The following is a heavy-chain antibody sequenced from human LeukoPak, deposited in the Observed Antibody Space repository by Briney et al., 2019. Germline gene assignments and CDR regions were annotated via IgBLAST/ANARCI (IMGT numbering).Heavy chain of an antibody. D-gene: IGHD5-12*01. V-gene: IGHV3-23*01. CDR3: ANSDVDIVAMFHL. CDR2: ISGSGGST. CDR1: GFTFSSYA. J-gene: IGHJ5*02. Sequence: GGSLRLSCAASGFTFSSYAMSWVRQAPGKGLEWVSAISGSGGSTYYADSVKGRFTISRDNSKNTLYLQMNSLRAEDTAVYYCANSDVDIVAMFHLWGQGTLVTVSS.